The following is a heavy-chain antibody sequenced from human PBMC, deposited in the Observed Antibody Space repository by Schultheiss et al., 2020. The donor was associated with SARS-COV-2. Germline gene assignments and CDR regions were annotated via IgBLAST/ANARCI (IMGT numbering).Heavy chain of an antibody. CDR1: GFTFSDYY. Sequence: GGSLRLSCAASGFTFSDYYMSWIRQAPGKGLMWVSRINSDGSSTSYADSVKGRFTISRDNAKNTLYLQMNILRAEDTAVYYCARDSLEIRARWFDPWGQGTLVTVSS. V-gene: IGHV3-74*01. CDR2: INSDGSST. J-gene: IGHJ5*02. D-gene: IGHD3-16*01. CDR3: ARDSLEIRARWFDP.